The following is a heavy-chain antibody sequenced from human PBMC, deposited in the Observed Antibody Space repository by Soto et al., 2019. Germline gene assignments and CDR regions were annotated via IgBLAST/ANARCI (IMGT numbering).Heavy chain of an antibody. Sequence: GGSLRLSCAASGFTFSSYAMSWVRQAPGKGLEWVSAISGSGGSTYYADSVKGRFTISRDNSKNTLYLQMNSLRAEDTAVYYCAKDLSGHYYGSGGTDAFDIWGQGTMVTVSS. CDR3: AKDLSGHYYGSGGTDAFDI. V-gene: IGHV3-23*01. CDR1: GFTFSSYA. D-gene: IGHD3-10*01. J-gene: IGHJ3*02. CDR2: ISGSGGST.